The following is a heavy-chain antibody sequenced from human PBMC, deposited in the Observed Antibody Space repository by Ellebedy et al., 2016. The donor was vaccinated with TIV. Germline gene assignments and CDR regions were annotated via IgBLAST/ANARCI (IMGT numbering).Heavy chain of an antibody. Sequence: GESLKISCAASGFTFSSYGMHWVRQAPGKGLEWVAVISYDGSNKYYADSVKGRFTISRDNSKNTLYLQMNSLRAEDTAVYYCAKDFQSFVPNRFGELPLDYWGQGTLVTVSS. D-gene: IGHD3-10*01. V-gene: IGHV3-30*18. CDR2: ISYDGSNK. CDR1: GFTFSSYG. CDR3: AKDFQSFVPNRFGELPLDY. J-gene: IGHJ4*02.